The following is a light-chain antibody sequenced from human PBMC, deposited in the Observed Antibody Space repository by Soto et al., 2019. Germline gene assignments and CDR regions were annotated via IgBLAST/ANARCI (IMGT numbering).Light chain of an antibody. CDR1: QSVSSSY. CDR2: DAS. J-gene: IGKJ3*01. Sequence: EIVLTQSPGTLSLSPGERATLSCRASQSVSSSYLAWYQQKPGQAPRLLIYDASRRATGIPDRFSGSGSGTDFTLTISRLEREDFAVYYCQQYGTSPPGVTFGPGTKVDIK. V-gene: IGKV3-20*01. CDR3: QQYGTSPPGVT.